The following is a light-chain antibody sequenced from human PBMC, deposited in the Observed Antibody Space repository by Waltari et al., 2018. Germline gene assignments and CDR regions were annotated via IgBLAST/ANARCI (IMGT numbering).Light chain of an antibody. Sequence: DIRMTQSTSSLSASVGDRVTITCRASESIDTYLNWYQHKPGKAPEPLIYSASTVHGGVPSRFSGSGSGTDFTLTISSLQPEDFAAYSCQQSYTTPLTFGPGTKVDSK. V-gene: IGKV1-39*01. J-gene: IGKJ3*01. CDR3: QQSYTTPLT. CDR2: SAS. CDR1: ESIDTY.